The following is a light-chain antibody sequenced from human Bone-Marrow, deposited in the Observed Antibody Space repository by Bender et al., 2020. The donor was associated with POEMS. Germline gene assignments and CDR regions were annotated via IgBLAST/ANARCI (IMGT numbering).Light chain of an antibody. V-gene: IGLV1-44*01. Sequence: ISCSGSSSKFGSYPVNWYQQLPGAAPKLVIFNNSQRPSGVPDRFSGSNSGTSASLAISGLLSDDEADFYCATWDDSLNGWVFGGGTKLTVL. CDR1: SSKFGSYP. J-gene: IGLJ3*02. CDR3: ATWDDSLNGWV. CDR2: NNS.